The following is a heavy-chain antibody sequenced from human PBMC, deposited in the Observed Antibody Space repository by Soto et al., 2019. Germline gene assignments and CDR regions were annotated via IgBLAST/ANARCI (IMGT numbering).Heavy chain of an antibody. CDR2: IYYAGTT. J-gene: IGHJ4*02. CDR3: ARLGGYYQALDS. V-gene: IGHV4-59*08. CDR1: DGSISPYY. D-gene: IGHD3-22*01. Sequence: QVQLQESGPGLVKPSETLSLNCTVSDGSISPYYWSWIRQPPGKGLEWIGDIYYAGTTTYNPSLKSRVSISVDTSKNEVSLKLTSVTAADTAVYYCARLGGYYQALDSWGQGTVVTVSS.